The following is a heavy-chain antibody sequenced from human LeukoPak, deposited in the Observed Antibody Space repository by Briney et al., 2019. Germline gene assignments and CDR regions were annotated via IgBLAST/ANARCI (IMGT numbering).Heavy chain of an antibody. Sequence: PSETLSLTCTVSGASISNSRSFWGWIRQPPGKGLEWIVSIFSGGNTYYNPSLSSRVSISIDMSKNQFSLKLSSVTAADTAVYYCARGRAFGDIVVVPAAKGYMDVWGKGTTVTVSS. CDR1: GASISNSRSF. V-gene: IGHV4-39*07. CDR2: IFSGGNT. J-gene: IGHJ6*03. D-gene: IGHD2-2*01. CDR3: ARGRAFGDIVVVPAAKGYMDV.